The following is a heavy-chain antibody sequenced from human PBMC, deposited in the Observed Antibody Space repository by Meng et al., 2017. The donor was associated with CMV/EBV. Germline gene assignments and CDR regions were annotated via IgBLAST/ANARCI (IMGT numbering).Heavy chain of an antibody. CDR3: ARNKARSSSSWYHFDY. V-gene: IGHV4-59*12. CDR2: IYYSGST. J-gene: IGHJ4*02. Sequence: SETLSLTCTVSGGSISSYYWSWIRQPPGKGLEWIGYIYYSGSTNYNPSLKSRVTISVDTSKNQFSLKLSSVTAADTAVYYCARNKARSSSSWYHFDYWGQGTLVTAPQ. CDR1: GGSISSYY. D-gene: IGHD6-13*01.